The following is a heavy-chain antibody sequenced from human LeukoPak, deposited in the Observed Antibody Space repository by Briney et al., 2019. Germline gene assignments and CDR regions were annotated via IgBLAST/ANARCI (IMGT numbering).Heavy chain of an antibody. CDR1: GVTFSSYS. J-gene: IGHJ4*02. CDR2: ISSSSSYI. CDR3: ALQHDRSLFDY. Sequence: PGGSLRLSCAASGVTFSSYSMNWVRQAPGKGLEWVSSISSSSSYIYYAHTVKGRVTISRDNAKNTLYLQMNSLRADDTAVYYCALQHDRSLFDYWGQGTLVTVSS. V-gene: IGHV3-21*04. D-gene: IGHD3-22*01.